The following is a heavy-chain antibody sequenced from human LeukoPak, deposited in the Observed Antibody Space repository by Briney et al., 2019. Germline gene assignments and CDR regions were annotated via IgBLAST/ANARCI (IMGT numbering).Heavy chain of an antibody. J-gene: IGHJ4*02. CDR3: ARELTTGTGVDY. V-gene: IGHV3-33*01. D-gene: IGHD1-1*01. Sequence: PRGSLRLSCAASGFTFSTCGMHWVRQAPGKGLEWVAVIWYDGSNKYYVDSVKGRFTISRDNSKNTLYLQMNSLRAEDTAVYYCARELTTGTGVDYWGQGTLVTVSS. CDR2: IWYDGSNK. CDR1: GFTFSTCG.